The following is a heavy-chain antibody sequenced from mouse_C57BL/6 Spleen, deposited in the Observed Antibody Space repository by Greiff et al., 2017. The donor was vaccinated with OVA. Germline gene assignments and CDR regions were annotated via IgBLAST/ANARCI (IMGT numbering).Heavy chain of an antibody. CDR1: GFTFSDYG. D-gene: IGHD2-3*01. CDR3: ARSYDGYSPFAY. CDR2: ISSGSSTI. Sequence: EVKLVESGGGLVKPGGSLKLSCAASGFTFSDYGMHWVRQAPEKGLEWVAYISSGSSTIYYADTVKGRFTISRDNAKNTLFLQMTSLRSEDTAMYYCARSYDGYSPFAYWGQGTLVTVSA. V-gene: IGHV5-17*01. J-gene: IGHJ3*01.